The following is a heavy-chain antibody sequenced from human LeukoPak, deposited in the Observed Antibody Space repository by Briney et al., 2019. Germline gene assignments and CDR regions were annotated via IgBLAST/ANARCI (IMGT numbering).Heavy chain of an antibody. J-gene: IGHJ1*01. Sequence: ASVKVSCKAPEYIFSNFDINWVRQATGQGLEWLGWVGPNNGNTGNAQKFQGRVTFTRDTSVNTAYMELSSLRSEDTAVYCCAREIAVAGTGDFQHWGQGTLVTVSS. D-gene: IGHD6-19*01. V-gene: IGHV1-8*03. CDR2: VGPNNGNT. CDR1: EYIFSNFD. CDR3: AREIAVAGTGDFQH.